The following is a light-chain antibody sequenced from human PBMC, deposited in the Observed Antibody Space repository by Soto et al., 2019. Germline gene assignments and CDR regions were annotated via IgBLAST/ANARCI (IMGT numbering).Light chain of an antibody. CDR3: SSYVGTNSYV. CDR1: SSDVGGYNY. V-gene: IGLV2-8*01. Sequence: QCVRTQPPSASGAAGQSVTISCTGTSSDVGGYNYVSWYQHHPGKAPKLIIYEVYKRPSGVPDRFSGSKSGNTAALTVSGLQAEDEADYYCSSYVGTNSYVFGTGTKVTVL. J-gene: IGLJ1*01. CDR2: EVY.